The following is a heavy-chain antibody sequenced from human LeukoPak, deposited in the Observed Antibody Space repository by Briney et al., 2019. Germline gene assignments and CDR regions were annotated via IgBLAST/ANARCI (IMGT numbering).Heavy chain of an antibody. D-gene: IGHD3-16*01. CDR3: ARSATEGAFDY. V-gene: IGHV4-59*08. CDR1: GGSISSYY. CDR2: IYYSGST. J-gene: IGHJ4*02. Sequence: ETLSLTCTVSGGSISSYYWSWLRQPPGKGLEWIGYIYYSGSTNYNPSLKSRVTISVDTSKNQFSLKLSSVTAADTAVYYCARSATEGAFDYWGQGTLVTVSS.